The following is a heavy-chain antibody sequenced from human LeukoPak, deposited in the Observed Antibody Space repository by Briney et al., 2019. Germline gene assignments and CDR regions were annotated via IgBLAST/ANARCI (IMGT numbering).Heavy chain of an antibody. D-gene: IGHD3-3*01. CDR1: GGSISSSNW. CDR2: IYHSGST. Sequence: PSGTLSLTCAVSGGSISSSNWWSWVRQPPGKGLEWIGEIYHSGSTNYNPSLKSRVTISVGKSRKHFSLKLNSVTAADTAVYYCARSGYSNFDYWGQGTLVTVSS. V-gene: IGHV4-4*02. CDR3: ARSGYSNFDY. J-gene: IGHJ4*02.